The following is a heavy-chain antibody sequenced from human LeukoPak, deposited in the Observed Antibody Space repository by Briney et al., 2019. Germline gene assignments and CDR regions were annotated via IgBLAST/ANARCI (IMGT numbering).Heavy chain of an antibody. V-gene: IGHV3-9*01. Sequence: GGSLRLSCTASGFTFDDYAMHWVRQVPGKGLEWVSGISWNSGNIEYADSVKGRFTISRDNAKNSLCLQMNSLRAEDTAVYYCARDPPYSGSHASATYIDYWGQGTLVTVSS. CDR2: ISWNSGNI. CDR3: ARDPPYSGSHASATYIDY. D-gene: IGHD6-6*01. J-gene: IGHJ4*02. CDR1: GFTFDDYA.